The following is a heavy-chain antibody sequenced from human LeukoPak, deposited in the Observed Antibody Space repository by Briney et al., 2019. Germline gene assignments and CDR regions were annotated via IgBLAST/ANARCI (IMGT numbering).Heavy chain of an antibody. CDR3: ARHGLLWFGELVKIGWFDP. CDR1: GGSISSYY. D-gene: IGHD3-10*01. V-gene: IGHV4-4*07. CDR2: VYTSGST. J-gene: IGHJ5*02. Sequence: SETLSLTCTVSGGSISSYYWSWIRQPAGKGLEWIGRVYTSGSTNYNPSLTSRVTISVDTSKNQFSLKLSSVTAADTAVYYCARHGLLWFGELVKIGWFDPWGQGTLVTVSS.